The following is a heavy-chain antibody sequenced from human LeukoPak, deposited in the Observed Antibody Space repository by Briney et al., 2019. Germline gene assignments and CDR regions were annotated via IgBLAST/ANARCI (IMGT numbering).Heavy chain of an antibody. CDR1: TFSFGDYT. D-gene: IGHD3-10*01. J-gene: IGHJ4*02. V-gene: IGHV4-59*01. CDR2: IYYSGST. Sequence: GSLRLSCTASTFSFGDYTMNWVRQAPGKGLEWIGYIYYSGSTNYNPSLKSRVTISVDTSKNQFSLKLSSVTAADTAVYYCARDHYGSGSYYDYWGQGTLVTVSS. CDR3: ARDHYGSGSYYDY.